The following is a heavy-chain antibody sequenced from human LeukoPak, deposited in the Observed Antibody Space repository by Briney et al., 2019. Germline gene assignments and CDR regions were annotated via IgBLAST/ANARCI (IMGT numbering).Heavy chain of an antibody. CDR1: GFTFSSYG. CDR2: ISGSGGST. J-gene: IGHJ4*02. Sequence: GGSLRLSCAASGFTFSSYGMSWVRQAPGKGLEWVSAISGSGGSTYYADSVKGRFTISRDNSKNTLYLQMNSLRAEGTAVYYCAKDPSAYSGGFWGYFDYWGQGTLVTVSS. V-gene: IGHV3-23*01. D-gene: IGHD1-26*01. CDR3: AKDPSAYSGGFWGYFDY.